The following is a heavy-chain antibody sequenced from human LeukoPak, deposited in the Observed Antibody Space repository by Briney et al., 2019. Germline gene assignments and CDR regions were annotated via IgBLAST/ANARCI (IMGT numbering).Heavy chain of an antibody. V-gene: IGHV3-23*01. CDR2: ISGSGGST. D-gene: IGHD6-13*01. CDR3: AKGMQQLPRGYLDN. Sequence: PGGSLRLSCAASGFTFSSYAMSWVRRAPGKGLEWVSAISGSGGSTYYADSVKGRFTISRDNSKNTLYLQMNSLRAEDTAVYYCAKGMQQLPRGYLDNWGQGTLVTVSS. J-gene: IGHJ4*02. CDR1: GFTFSSYA.